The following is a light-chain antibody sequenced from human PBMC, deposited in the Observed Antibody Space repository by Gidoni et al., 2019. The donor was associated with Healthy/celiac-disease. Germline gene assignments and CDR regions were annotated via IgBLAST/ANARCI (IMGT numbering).Light chain of an antibody. CDR1: QSLLHSTGNNY. Sequence: DIVMTPSPLSLPVTPGEPASISCRSSQSLLHSTGNNYLDWYLQKPGQSPQLLIYWGSNRASGVPDRFSGSGSGTDFTLKISRVEAEDVGVYYCMQSLQTPVTFGPGTKVEIK. CDR3: MQSLQTPVT. V-gene: IGKV2-28*01. CDR2: WGS. J-gene: IGKJ3*01.